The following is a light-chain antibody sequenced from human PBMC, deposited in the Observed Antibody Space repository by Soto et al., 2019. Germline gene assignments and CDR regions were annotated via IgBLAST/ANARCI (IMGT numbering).Light chain of an antibody. CDR2: EVS. Sequence: QSALTQPASMSGSPGQSITISCIGTSSDIGTYNYVSWYQQYPGKAPKLMIYEVSNRPSGVSNRFSGSKSGNTASLTISGLQAEDEADYYCSSYTSTSTLVFGGGTKLTVL. CDR1: SSDIGTYNY. J-gene: IGLJ3*02. CDR3: SSYTSTSTLV. V-gene: IGLV2-14*01.